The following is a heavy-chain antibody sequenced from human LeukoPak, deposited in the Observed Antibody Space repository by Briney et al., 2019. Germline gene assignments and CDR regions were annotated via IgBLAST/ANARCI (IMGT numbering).Heavy chain of an antibody. CDR3: ARGIVVVPAALRALFFDY. CDR1: GYSISSGYY. V-gene: IGHV4-38-2*02. D-gene: IGHD2-2*01. CDR2: IYHSGST. Sequence: PSETLSLTCTVSGYSISSGYYWGWIRQPPGKGLEWIGSIYHSGSTYYNPSLKSRVTISVDTSKNQFSLKLSSVTAADTAVYYCARGIVVVPAALRALFFDYWGQGTLVTVSS. J-gene: IGHJ4*02.